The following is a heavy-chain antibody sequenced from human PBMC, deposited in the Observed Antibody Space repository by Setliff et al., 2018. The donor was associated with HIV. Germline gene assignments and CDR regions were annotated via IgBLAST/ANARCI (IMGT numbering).Heavy chain of an antibody. CDR1: GFTFRSYW. CDR3: ARGGANPSWFDS. D-gene: IGHD3-16*01. CDR2: IKDDGRDK. J-gene: IGHJ5*01. V-gene: IGHV3-7*05. Sequence: PGGSLRLSCVASGFTFRSYWMSWVRQAPGKRPEWVANIKDDGRDKFYLDSVKGRFTISRDNAKNSLYLQMNSLRAEDAAVYYCARGGANPSWFDSWGQGTLVTVSS.